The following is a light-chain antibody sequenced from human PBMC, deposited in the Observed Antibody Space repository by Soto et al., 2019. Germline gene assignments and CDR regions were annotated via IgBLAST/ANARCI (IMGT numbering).Light chain of an antibody. Sequence: EIVMTQSPATLSVSSGERATLSCRASQNLSRNLAWYQQRPGQAPRLLIHGASTRATGVPARFSGSGSGTDLTLTISSLQSEEVSDYYCQQYDRWPHTFGQGTKLQIK. CDR2: GAS. J-gene: IGKJ2*01. V-gene: IGKV3-15*01. CDR1: QNLSRN. CDR3: QQYDRWPHT.